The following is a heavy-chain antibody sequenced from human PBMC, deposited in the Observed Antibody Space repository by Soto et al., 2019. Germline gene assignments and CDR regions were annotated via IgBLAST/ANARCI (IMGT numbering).Heavy chain of an antibody. J-gene: IGHJ4*02. CDR1: GFTFSSYA. CDR2: ISGSGGST. D-gene: IGHD6-19*01. Sequence: PGGSLRLSCAASGFTFSSYAMSWVRQAPGKGLEWVSAISGSGGSTYYADSVKGRFTISRDNSKNTLYLQMNSLRAEDTAVYYCVRDGTPYSSGWDCFDYWGQGTLVTVSS. CDR3: VRDGTPYSSGWDCFDY. V-gene: IGHV3-23*01.